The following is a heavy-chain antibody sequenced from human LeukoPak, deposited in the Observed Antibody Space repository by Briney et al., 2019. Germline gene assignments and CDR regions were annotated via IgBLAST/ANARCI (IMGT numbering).Heavy chain of an antibody. CDR2: VSSNGAKT. CDR1: GFTFSSYA. V-gene: IGHV3-23*01. Sequence: GGSLRLSCAASGFTFSSYAITWVRQAPGKGLEWVSAVSSNGAKTYYADSVKGRFTISRDNYKNMVFLQMNSLRAEDTAVYYCAKDGFDYWGQGTLVTVSS. CDR3: AKDGFDY. J-gene: IGHJ4*02.